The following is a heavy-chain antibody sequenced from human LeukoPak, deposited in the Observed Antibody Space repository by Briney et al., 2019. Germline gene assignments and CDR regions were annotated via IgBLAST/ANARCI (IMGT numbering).Heavy chain of an antibody. V-gene: IGHV3-30-3*02. J-gene: IGHJ1*01. D-gene: IGHD5-18*01. CDR2: ISYDGSNK. CDR1: GFTFSSYA. CDR3: AKRDTAMVFQH. Sequence: PEGSLRLSCAASGFTFSSYAMHWVRQAPGKGLEWVAVISYDGSNKYYADSVKGRFTISRDNSKNTLYLQMNSLRAEDTAVYYCAKRDTAMVFQHWGQGTLVTVSS.